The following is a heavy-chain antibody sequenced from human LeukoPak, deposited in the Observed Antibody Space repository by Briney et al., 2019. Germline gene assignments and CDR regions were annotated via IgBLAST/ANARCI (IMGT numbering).Heavy chain of an antibody. CDR1: GFTFSSYG. CDR3: AKVSGSTSSPSHWFDP. J-gene: IGHJ5*02. CDR2: ISYVGSNK. D-gene: IGHD2-2*01. Sequence: PGGSLRLSCAAPGFTFSSYGMHWGRQAPGKGLEWVAVISYVGSNKYYADSVKGRFTISRDNSKNTLYLQMNSLRAEDTAVYYCAKVSGSTSSPSHWFDPWGQGTLVTVSS. V-gene: IGHV3-30*18.